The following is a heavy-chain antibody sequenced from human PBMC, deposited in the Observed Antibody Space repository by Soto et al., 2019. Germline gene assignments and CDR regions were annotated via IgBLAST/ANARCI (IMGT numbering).Heavy chain of an antibody. CDR2: INPSGGST. CDR1: GYTFASYY. J-gene: IGHJ4*02. Sequence: GASVKVSCKASGYTFASYYMQWARQAPGQGLEWMGIINPSGGSTSYAQKFQGRVTMTRDTSTSTVYMELSSLRSEDTAVYYCARSTPYDSSGYYHWGQGTLVTVSS. D-gene: IGHD3-22*01. V-gene: IGHV1-46*01. CDR3: ARSTPYDSSGYYH.